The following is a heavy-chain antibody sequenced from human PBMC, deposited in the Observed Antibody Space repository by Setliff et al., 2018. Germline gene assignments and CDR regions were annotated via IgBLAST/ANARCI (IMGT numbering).Heavy chain of an antibody. CDR3: ARDRGGDDFVGAVGDSFDI. CDR1: GFSFTTYG. V-gene: IGHV1-18*01. Sequence: GASVKVSCKTSGFSFTTYGITWVRQAPGQGLEWMGWISAYNGNTDSAQKFQGRVTMSADTSTTTVHMELRSLRSDDTAVYYCARDRGGDDFVGAVGDSFDIWGQGTMVTVSS. D-gene: IGHD2-21*01. J-gene: IGHJ3*02. CDR2: ISAYNGNT.